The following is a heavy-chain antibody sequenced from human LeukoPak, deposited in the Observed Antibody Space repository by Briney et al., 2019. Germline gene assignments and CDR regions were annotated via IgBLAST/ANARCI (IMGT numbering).Heavy chain of an antibody. J-gene: IGHJ4*02. D-gene: IGHD6-19*01. CDR1: GFTFSSYW. V-gene: IGHV3-74*01. Sequence: GSLRLSCAASGFTFSSYWMHWVRQAPGKGLVWVSHINSDGRSTNYADSVKGRFTISRDNAKNTLYLQMNSLRAEDTAVYYCAKVHSGAFDYWGQGTLVTVSS. CDR3: AKVHSGAFDY. CDR2: INSDGRST.